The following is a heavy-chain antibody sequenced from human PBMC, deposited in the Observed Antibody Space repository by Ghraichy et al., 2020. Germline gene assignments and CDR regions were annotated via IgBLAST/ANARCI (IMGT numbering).Heavy chain of an antibody. V-gene: IGHV1-2*06. CDR1: GYTFTGYY. CDR2: INPNSGGT. Sequence: ASVKVSCKASGYTFTGYYMHWVRQAPGQGLEWMGRINPNSGGTNYAQKFQGRVTMTRDTSISTAYMELSRLRSDDTAVYYCARDDEPLRFLRGYYYMDVWGKGTTVTVSS. J-gene: IGHJ6*03. CDR3: ARDDEPLRFLRGYYYMDV. D-gene: IGHD3-3*01.